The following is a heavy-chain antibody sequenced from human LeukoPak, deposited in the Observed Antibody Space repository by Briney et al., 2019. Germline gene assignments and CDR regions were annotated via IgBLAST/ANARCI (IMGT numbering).Heavy chain of an antibody. V-gene: IGHV3-23*01. J-gene: IGHJ4*02. Sequence: GGSLTLSCAASGFSFSLYAMNWVRQAPGKGLEWVSTIIETGASPYYADSVRGRFTVSRDSSKNMFYLQMNSLRAEDTAMYYCARRGAGSGGLDYWGQGTLVTVSS. CDR3: ARRGAGSGGLDY. CDR1: GFSFSLYA. D-gene: IGHD6-19*01. CDR2: IIETGASP.